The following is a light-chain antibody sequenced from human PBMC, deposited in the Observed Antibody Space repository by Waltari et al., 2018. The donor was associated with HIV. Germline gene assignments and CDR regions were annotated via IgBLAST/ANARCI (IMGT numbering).Light chain of an antibody. Sequence: QTVVTQEPSFSVSPGGTVTLTCGLISCSVPTNSYPHWYQQTPGQAPRTLIYSTNTRSSGVPDRFSGSILGNKAALTITGAQADDESDYYCVLYMGSGVWVFGGGTKLTVL. J-gene: IGLJ3*02. V-gene: IGLV8-61*01. CDR2: STN. CDR3: VLYMGSGVWV. CDR1: SCSVPTNSY.